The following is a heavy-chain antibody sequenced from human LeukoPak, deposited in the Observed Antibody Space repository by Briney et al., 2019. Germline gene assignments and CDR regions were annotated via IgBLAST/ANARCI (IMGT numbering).Heavy chain of an antibody. D-gene: IGHD4-17*01. CDR1: GYSFSSYG. Sequence: ASVKVSYKASGYSFSSYGITWVRQAPGQGLEWMGWISIYRGNTNYAQKLQGRLTMTTDTSTSTAYMDLRSLRSDDTAFYYCARGSSSYADYNTLDYWGQGTLVTVSS. V-gene: IGHV1-18*01. CDR2: ISIYRGNT. J-gene: IGHJ4*02. CDR3: ARGSSSYADYNTLDY.